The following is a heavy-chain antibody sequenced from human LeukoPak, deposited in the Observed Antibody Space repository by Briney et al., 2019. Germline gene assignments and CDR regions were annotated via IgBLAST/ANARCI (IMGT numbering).Heavy chain of an antibody. J-gene: IGHJ5*02. CDR2: INHSGST. Sequence: PSETLSLTCAVHGGSFSGYYWSWIRHPPGKGQQWIGEINHSGSTNYNPSLKSRVTISVGTSKDQFSLKLSSVTAADTAVYYCARERILLWFGELSRYNWFDHWGQGTLVTVSS. V-gene: IGHV4-34*01. CDR3: ARERILLWFGELSRYNWFDH. D-gene: IGHD3-10*01. CDR1: GGSFSGYY.